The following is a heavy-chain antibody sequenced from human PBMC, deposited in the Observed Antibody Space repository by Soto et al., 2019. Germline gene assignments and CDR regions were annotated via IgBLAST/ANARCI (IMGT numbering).Heavy chain of an antibody. D-gene: IGHD6-19*01. J-gene: IGHJ6*02. CDR1: GYTFTSYA. CDR3: ARGIAVAPYYYYGMDV. Sequence: GASVKVSCKASGYTFTSYAMHWVRQAPGQRLEWMGWINAGNGNTKYSQKFQGGVTITRDTSASTAYMELSSLRSEDTAVYYCARGIAVAPYYYYGMDVWGQGTTVTVSS. V-gene: IGHV1-3*01. CDR2: INAGNGNT.